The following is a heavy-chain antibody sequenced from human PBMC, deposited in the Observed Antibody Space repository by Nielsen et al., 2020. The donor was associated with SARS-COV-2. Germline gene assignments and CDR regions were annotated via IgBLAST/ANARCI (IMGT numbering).Heavy chain of an antibody. Sequence: SVKVSCKASGDTFSNYAFSWVRQAPGQGLEWMGGIIPMFGTTHYAQKFQGRVTITADESTTTAYMELSRLTSDDTAIYYCARDIPKVRGIINLNWFDPWGQGTLVTVSS. D-gene: IGHD3-10*01. CDR1: GDTFSNYA. V-gene: IGHV1-69*13. CDR2: IIPMFGTT. CDR3: ARDIPKVRGIINLNWFDP. J-gene: IGHJ5*02.